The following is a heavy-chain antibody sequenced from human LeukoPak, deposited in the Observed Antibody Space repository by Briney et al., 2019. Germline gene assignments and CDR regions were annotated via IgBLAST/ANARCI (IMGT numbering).Heavy chain of an antibody. CDR2: ISYDGSNK. V-gene: IGHV3-30*18. CDR3: AKGDSYGHY. J-gene: IGHJ4*02. CDR1: GFTFSIYG. Sequence: GGSLRLSCAASGFTFSIYGVHWVRQAPGKGLEWVAVISYDGSNKYYADSVKGRFTISRDNSKNTLYLQMNSLRAEDTAVYYCAKGDSYGHYWGQGTLVTVSS. D-gene: IGHD5-18*01.